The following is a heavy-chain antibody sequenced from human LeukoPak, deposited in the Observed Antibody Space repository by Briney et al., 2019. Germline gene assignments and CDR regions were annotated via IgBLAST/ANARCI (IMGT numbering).Heavy chain of an antibody. V-gene: IGHV1-24*01. D-gene: IGHD1-26*01. CDR3: ATISYSGSYQALDY. Sequence: GASVKVSCKVSGYTLTELSMHWVRQAPGKGLEWMGGFDPEDGETIYAQKFQGRVTMTEDTSTDTAYMELSSLRSKDTAVYYCATISYSGSYQALDYWGQGTLVTVSS. J-gene: IGHJ4*02. CDR1: GYTLTELS. CDR2: FDPEDGET.